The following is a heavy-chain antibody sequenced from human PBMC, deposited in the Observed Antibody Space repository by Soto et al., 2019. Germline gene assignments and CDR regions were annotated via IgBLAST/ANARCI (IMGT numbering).Heavy chain of an antibody. J-gene: IGHJ4*02. D-gene: IGHD3-3*01. CDR2: IIPILGIA. Sequence: ASVKVSCKASGGTFSSYAISWVRQAPGQGLEWMGGIIPILGIANYAQKFQGRVMITADKSTSTAYMELSSLRSEDTAVYYCARVRRDGSTSYDFWSGYYFDYWGQGTLVTVSS. CDR3: ARVRRDGSTSYDFWSGYYFDY. V-gene: IGHV1-69*10. CDR1: GGTFSSYA.